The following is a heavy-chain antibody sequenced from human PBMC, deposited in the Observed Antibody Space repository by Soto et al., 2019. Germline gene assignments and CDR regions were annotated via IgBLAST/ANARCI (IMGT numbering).Heavy chain of an antibody. D-gene: IGHD3-10*01. CDR1: GFTFSNAW. V-gene: IGHV3-15*07. J-gene: IGHJ6*02. CDR3: TTASVTPPLDYYYCMDV. Sequence: EVQLVESGGGLVKPGGSLRLSCAASGFTFSNAWMNWVRQAPGKGLEWVGRIKSKTDGGTTDYAAPVKGRFTISRDDSKNTLYLQMNSLKTEYTAVYYCTTASVTPPLDYYYCMDVWGQGTTVTVSS. CDR2: IKSKTDGGTT.